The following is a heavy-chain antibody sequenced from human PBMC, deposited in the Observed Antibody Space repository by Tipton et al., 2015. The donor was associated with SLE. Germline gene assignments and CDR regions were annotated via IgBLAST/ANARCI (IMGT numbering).Heavy chain of an antibody. Sequence: SLRLSCAASGFTFDDYAMHWVRQAPGKGLEWVSGSSWNSGSIGYADSVKGRFTVSRDNAKNSLYLQMNSLRVEDTAVYYCVRDLDSNPSRFYYYMDVWGQGTLVTVSS. CDR3: VRDLDSNPSRFYYYMDV. V-gene: IGHV3-9*01. CDR2: SSWNSGSI. J-gene: IGHJ6*03. D-gene: IGHD6-13*01. CDR1: GFTFDDYA.